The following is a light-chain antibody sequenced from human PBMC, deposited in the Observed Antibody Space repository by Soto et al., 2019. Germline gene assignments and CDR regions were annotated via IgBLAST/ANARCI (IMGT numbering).Light chain of an antibody. CDR1: SSDVGTYNY. Sequence: QSALTQPASVSGSPGQSITISCTGTSSDVGTYNYVSWYQHHPGKAPKLIIYEVSNRPSGVSNRFSSSKSGSTASLTISGLQAEDEADYHCTSYTRDTALVFGTGTKLTVL. V-gene: IGLV2-14*01. CDR3: TSYTRDTALV. CDR2: EVS. J-gene: IGLJ1*01.